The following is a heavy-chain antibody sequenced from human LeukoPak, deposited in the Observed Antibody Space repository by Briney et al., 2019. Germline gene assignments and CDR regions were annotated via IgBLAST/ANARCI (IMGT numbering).Heavy chain of an antibody. CDR2: IIPSASST. V-gene: IGHV1-46*01. D-gene: IGHD4-11*01. J-gene: IGHJ4*02. Sequence: ASVKVSCKXSGYTSTNYYIHWVRQAPGQGLEWMGIIIPSASSTRYAQKFQDRVTMTRDTSTSTVYMELSSLRSDDTAMYYCAREAIVTTRRTFDLDYWGPGTLVTVSS. CDR1: GYTSTNYY. CDR3: AREAIVTTRRTFDLDY.